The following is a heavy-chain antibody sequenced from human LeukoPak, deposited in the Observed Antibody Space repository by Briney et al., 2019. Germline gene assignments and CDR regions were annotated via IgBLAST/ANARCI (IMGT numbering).Heavy chain of an antibody. CDR2: IIPILGIA. Sequence: SVKVSCKASGGTFSSYAISWVRQAPGQGLEWMGRIIPILGIANYAQKFQGRVTITADKSTSTAYMELSSLRSEDTAVYYCASPASSGYYYGGDYWGQGTLVTVSS. D-gene: IGHD3-22*01. J-gene: IGHJ4*02. V-gene: IGHV1-69*04. CDR1: GGTFSSYA. CDR3: ASPASSGYYYGGDY.